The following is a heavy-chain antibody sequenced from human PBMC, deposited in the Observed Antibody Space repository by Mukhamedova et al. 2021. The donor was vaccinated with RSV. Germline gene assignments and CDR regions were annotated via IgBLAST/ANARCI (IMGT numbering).Heavy chain of an antibody. V-gene: IGHV1-69*01. Sequence: IPIFGTANYAQKFQGRVTITADESTSTAYMELSSLRSEDTAVYYCASSRDGYNLGGAKFDYWGQGTLVTVSS. J-gene: IGHJ4*02. CDR2: IPIFGTA. CDR3: ASSRDGYNLGGAKFDY. D-gene: IGHD5-24*01.